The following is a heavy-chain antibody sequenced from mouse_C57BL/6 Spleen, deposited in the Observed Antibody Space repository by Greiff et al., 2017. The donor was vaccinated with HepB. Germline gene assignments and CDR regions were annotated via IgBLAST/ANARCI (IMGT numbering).Heavy chain of an antibody. CDR3: ARGARTGTLFDY. CDR1: GYTFTDYN. D-gene: IGHD4-1*01. Sequence: EVQLQQSGPELVKPGASVKMSCKASGYTFTDYNMHWVKQSHGKSLEWIGYINPNNGGTSYNQKFKGKATLTVNKSSSTAYMELRSLTSEDSAVYYCARGARTGTLFDYWGQGTTLTVSS. J-gene: IGHJ2*01. V-gene: IGHV1-22*01. CDR2: INPNNGGT.